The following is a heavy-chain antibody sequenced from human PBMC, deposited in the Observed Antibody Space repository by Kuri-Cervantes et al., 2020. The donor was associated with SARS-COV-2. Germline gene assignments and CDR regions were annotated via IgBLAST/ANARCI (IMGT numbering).Heavy chain of an antibody. J-gene: IGHJ4*02. D-gene: IGHD3-22*01. Sequence: SETLSLTCAFYGEAFSGYYWTWIRQSPGKGLEWIGSIYYSGSTYYNPSLKSRVTVSVDTSKNQFSLKLSSVTAADTAVYYCARLSGYDSSGYNDYWGQGTLVTVSS. CDR3: ARLSGYDSSGYNDY. CDR2: IYYSGST. CDR1: GEAFSGYY. V-gene: IGHV4-34*01.